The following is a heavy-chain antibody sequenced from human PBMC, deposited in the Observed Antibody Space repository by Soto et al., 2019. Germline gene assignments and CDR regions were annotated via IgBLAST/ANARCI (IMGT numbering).Heavy chain of an antibody. V-gene: IGHV1-2*04. CDR1: GYTFTGYY. J-gene: IGHJ6*02. CDR2: INPNSGGT. D-gene: IGHD4-17*01. Sequence: ASVKVSCKASGYTFTGYYMHWVRQAPGQGLEWMGWINPNSGGTNYAQKFQGWVTMTRGTSISTAYMELSRLRSDDTAVYYCARSDYGGNSTLYYYYGMDVWGQGTTVTVSS. CDR3: ARSDYGGNSTLYYYYGMDV.